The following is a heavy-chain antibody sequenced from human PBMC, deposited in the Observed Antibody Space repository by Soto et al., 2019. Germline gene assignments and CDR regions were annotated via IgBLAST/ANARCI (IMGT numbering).Heavy chain of an antibody. V-gene: IGHV3-33*01. CDR3: ARHCSGGSCSHMDV. J-gene: IGHJ6*03. CDR1: GFTFSSHG. D-gene: IGHD2-15*01. CDR2: IWYDGSNK. Sequence: QVQLAESVGGVVQPGRSLRLSCAASGFTFSSHGMHWVRQAPGKGLEWVAVIWYDGSNKYYADSVKGRFTISRDNSKNTLYLQMNSLRAEDTAVYYCARHCSGGSCSHMDVWAKGPRSPSP.